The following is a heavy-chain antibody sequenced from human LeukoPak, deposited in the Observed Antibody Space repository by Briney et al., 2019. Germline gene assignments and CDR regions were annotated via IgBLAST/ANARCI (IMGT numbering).Heavy chain of an antibody. CDR2: INPSGGST. CDR1: GYTFTSYY. CDR3: AGDDILTGYSLGY. V-gene: IGHV1-46*01. J-gene: IGHJ4*02. D-gene: IGHD3-9*01. Sequence: GASVKVSCKASGYTFTSYYMHWVRQAPGQGIEWMGIINPSGGSTSYAQKFQGRVTMTRDTSTSTVYMELSSLRSEDTAVYYCAGDDILTGYSLGYWGQGTLVTVSS.